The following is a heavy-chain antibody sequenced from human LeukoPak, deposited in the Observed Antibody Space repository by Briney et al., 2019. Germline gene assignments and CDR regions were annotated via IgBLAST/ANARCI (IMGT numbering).Heavy chain of an antibody. Sequence: PGGSLRLSFAASGFTFISYIMNWVRQPPWKGLDWVSYISSASNTIYYDDSVKGRFSISRDNAKNSLYLQMNSLRAEDTAMYYCARDGCFGDYNWFDPWGQGTLVTVSS. CDR3: ARDGCFGDYNWFDP. CDR2: ISSASNTI. CDR1: GFTFISYI. D-gene: IGHD3-10*01. V-gene: IGHV3-48*01. J-gene: IGHJ5*02.